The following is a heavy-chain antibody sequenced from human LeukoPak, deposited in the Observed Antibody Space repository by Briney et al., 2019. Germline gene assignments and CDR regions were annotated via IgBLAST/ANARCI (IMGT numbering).Heavy chain of an antibody. CDR2: ISSSGSTI. CDR1: GFTFSDYY. CDR3: ARVGYSYGYGGKMPYYYYYMDV. J-gene: IGHJ6*03. Sequence: GASLRLSCAASGFTFSDYYMSWIRQAPGKGLEWVSYISSSGSTIYYADSVKGRFTISRDNAKNSLYLQMNSLRAEDTAVYYCARVGYSYGYGGKMPYYYYYMDVWGKGTTVTVSS. V-gene: IGHV3-11*04. D-gene: IGHD5-18*01.